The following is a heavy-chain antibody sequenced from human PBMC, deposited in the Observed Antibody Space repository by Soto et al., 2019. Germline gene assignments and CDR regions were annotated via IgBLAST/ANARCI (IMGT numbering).Heavy chain of an antibody. D-gene: IGHD2-2*01. CDR1: GYTFTSYG. V-gene: IGHV1-18*04. J-gene: IGHJ6*02. CDR3: ARDGGADIVVVPAATGRSYYYYYRMDV. Sequence: ASVKVSCKASGYTFTSYGISWVRQAPGQGLEWMGWISAYNGNTNYAQKLQGRVTMTTDTSTSTAYMELRSLRSDDTAVYYCARDGGADIVVVPAATGRSYYYYYRMDVWGQGTTVTVSS. CDR2: ISAYNGNT.